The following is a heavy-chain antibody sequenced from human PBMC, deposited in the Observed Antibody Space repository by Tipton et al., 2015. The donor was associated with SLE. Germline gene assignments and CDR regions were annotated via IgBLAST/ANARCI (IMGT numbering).Heavy chain of an antibody. J-gene: IGHJ3*02. V-gene: IGHV4-34*01. Sequence: TLSLTCAVYGGSFSGYYWSWIRQPPGKGLEWIGEINHSGSTNYNPSPKSRLTISVDASKNQFSLKLSSVTAADTAVYYCARGGGNWGFAFDIWGQGTMVTVSS. CDR3: ARGGGNWGFAFDI. CDR2: INHSGST. CDR1: GGSFSGYY. D-gene: IGHD7-27*01.